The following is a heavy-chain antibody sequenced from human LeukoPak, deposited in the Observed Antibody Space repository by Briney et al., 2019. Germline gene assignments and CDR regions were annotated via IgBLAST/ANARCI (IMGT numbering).Heavy chain of an antibody. J-gene: IGHJ4*02. D-gene: IGHD3-22*01. CDR2: ISGDGTST. CDR1: GFTFDDYT. Sequence: TGGYLRRSCAASGFTFDDYTMHWVRQAPGKGLEWVSLISGDGTSTSYADSVKSRFTISRDNRKNSLYLQMNSVRTEETAWYYCAKDWGAYYDSSGFYSGDFDYWGQGTLVTVSS. V-gene: IGHV3-43*02. CDR3: AKDWGAYYDSSGFYSGDFDY.